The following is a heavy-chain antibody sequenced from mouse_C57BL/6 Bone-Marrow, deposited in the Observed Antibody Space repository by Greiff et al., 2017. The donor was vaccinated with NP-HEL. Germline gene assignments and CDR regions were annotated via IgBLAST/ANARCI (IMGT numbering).Heavy chain of an antibody. D-gene: IGHD2-5*01. Sequence: QVQLQQSGAELVRPGTSVKVSCKASGYAFTNYLIEWVKQRPGQGLEWIGVINPGSGGTNYNEKFKGKATLTADKSSSTAYMQLSSLTSEDSAVYFCAREENSGYSKRYYAMDYWGQGTSVTVSS. CDR1: GYAFTNYL. V-gene: IGHV1-54*01. J-gene: IGHJ4*01. CDR3: AREENSGYSKRYYAMDY. CDR2: INPGSGGT.